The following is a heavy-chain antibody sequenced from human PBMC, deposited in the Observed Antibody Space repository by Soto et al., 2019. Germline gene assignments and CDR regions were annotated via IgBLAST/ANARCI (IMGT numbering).Heavy chain of an antibody. D-gene: IGHD5-12*01. CDR2: ISTSGNTI. V-gene: IGHV3-48*03. CDR1: GFAFSSYG. Sequence: LRLSCAASGFAFSSYGMNWVRQAPGKGLEWVSYISTSGNTIYYADSVKGRFTISRDNGNKSLHLQMNSLRVEDTAVYYCARVRGLPSYWGQGTLVTVSS. CDR3: ARVRGLPSY. J-gene: IGHJ4*02.